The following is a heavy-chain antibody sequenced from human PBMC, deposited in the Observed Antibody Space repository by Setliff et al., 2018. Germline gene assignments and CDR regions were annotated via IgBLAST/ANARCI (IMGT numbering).Heavy chain of an antibody. Sequence: GASVKVSCKASGGTFSSYAISWVRQAPGQGLEWMGGIIPILGIANYAQKLQGRVTMTTDTSTSTAYMELRSLRSDDTAVYYCARDGLEQWLYWGQGTMVTVSS. J-gene: IGHJ3*01. CDR3: ARDGLEQWLY. V-gene: IGHV1-69*10. CDR2: IIPILGIA. D-gene: IGHD6-19*01. CDR1: GGTFSSYA.